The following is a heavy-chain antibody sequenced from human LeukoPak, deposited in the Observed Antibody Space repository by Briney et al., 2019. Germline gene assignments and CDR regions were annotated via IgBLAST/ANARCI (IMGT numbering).Heavy chain of an antibody. Sequence: EASVKVSCKASVSTFSGFYMHWVRQAPGQGLEWMGWINPNSGGTNYAQKFQGRVTMTRDTSISTAYMELSRLRSDDTAVYYCARVRSSGWYAETDAFDIWGQGTMVTVSS. J-gene: IGHJ3*02. CDR1: VSTFSGFY. CDR3: ARVRSSGWYAETDAFDI. V-gene: IGHV1-2*02. CDR2: INPNSGGT. D-gene: IGHD6-19*01.